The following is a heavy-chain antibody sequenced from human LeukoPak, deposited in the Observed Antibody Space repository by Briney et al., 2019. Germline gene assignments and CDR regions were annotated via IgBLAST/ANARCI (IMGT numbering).Heavy chain of an antibody. J-gene: IGHJ4*02. Sequence: GGSLRLSCTASGFTFSNFWMGWVRQAPGKGLEWVGRIRNQAHGGTTDYAVPVKGRFTISRDDSQNTLYLQMNSLKTEDTAVYYCTQTGGPFDYWGQGTLVTVSS. V-gene: IGHV3-15*01. CDR3: TQTGGPFDY. D-gene: IGHD3-16*01. CDR1: GFTFSNFW. CDR2: IRNQAHGGTT.